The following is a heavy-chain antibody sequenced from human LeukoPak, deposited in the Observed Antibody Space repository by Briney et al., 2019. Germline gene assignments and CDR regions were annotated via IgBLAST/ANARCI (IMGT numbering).Heavy chain of an antibody. CDR3: ARDFLTVLGAFDI. CDR1: GFTFSSYA. CDR2: ISSSSNYI. V-gene: IGHV3-21*01. J-gene: IGHJ3*02. D-gene: IGHD3-9*01. Sequence: PGGSLRLSCAASGFTFSSYAMSWVRQAPGKGLEWVSSISSSSNYIYYADSVKGRFTISRDNAKNSLYLQMNSLRAEDTAVYYCARDFLTVLGAFDIWGQGTMVTVSS.